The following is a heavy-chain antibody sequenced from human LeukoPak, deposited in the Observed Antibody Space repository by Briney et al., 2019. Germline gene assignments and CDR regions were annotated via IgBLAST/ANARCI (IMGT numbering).Heavy chain of an antibody. V-gene: IGHV4-61*02. D-gene: IGHD3-3*01. Sequence: SETLSLTCTVSGGSISSGSYYWSWIRQPAGKGLEWIGRIYTSGSTNYDPSLKSRVTISVDTSKNQFSLKLSSVTAADTAVYYCARVPLYDFWSGYLPPYYYMDVWGKGTTVTVSS. CDR1: GGSISSGSYY. J-gene: IGHJ6*03. CDR3: ARVPLYDFWSGYLPPYYYMDV. CDR2: IYTSGST.